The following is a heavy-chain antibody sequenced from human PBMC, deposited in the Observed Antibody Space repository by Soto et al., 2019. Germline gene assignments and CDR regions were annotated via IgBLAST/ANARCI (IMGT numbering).Heavy chain of an antibody. Sequence: AASVKVSCKASGYSFTRYGIVWARQAPGQGLEWMGWINAYNGNTNYAQNLQGRLTLTTDTSTTTAYMELRSLRSNDTAIYYCAMVDVYVTPSPQDVWGQGTTVTVSS. V-gene: IGHV1-18*01. CDR3: AMVDVYVTPSPQDV. J-gene: IGHJ6*02. CDR2: INAYNGNT. CDR1: GYSFTRYG. D-gene: IGHD3-16*01.